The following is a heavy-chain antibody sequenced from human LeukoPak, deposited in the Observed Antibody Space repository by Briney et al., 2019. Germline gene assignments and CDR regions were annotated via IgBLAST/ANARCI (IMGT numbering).Heavy chain of an antibody. CDR3: ARDHSTDYSFDY. V-gene: IGHV3-9*01. D-gene: IGHD4-4*01. CDR1: GFTFDDYA. J-gene: IGHJ4*02. Sequence: GGSLRLSCAASGFTFDDYAMHWVRQAPGKGLEWVSGISWNSGSIGYADSVKGRFTISRDNSKNTLYLQMNSLRAEDTAVYYCARDHSTDYSFDYWGQGTLVTVSS. CDR2: ISWNSGSI.